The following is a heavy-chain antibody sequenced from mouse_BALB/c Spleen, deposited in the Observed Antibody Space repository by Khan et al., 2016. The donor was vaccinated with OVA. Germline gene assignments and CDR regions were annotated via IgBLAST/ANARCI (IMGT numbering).Heavy chain of an antibody. CDR1: GYTFTSYW. CDR3: TRRNWDVAWFAY. V-gene: IGHV1-5*01. Sequence: EVQLQESGTVLARPGAPVKMSCKAPGYTFTSYWMHWVKQRPGQGLEWIGDIYPGNTDTNYNQKFKGKAKLTAVTSTSTAYMELSSLTNEDSAVYYCTRRNWDVAWFAYWGQGTLVTVSA. J-gene: IGHJ3*01. CDR2: IYPGNTDT. D-gene: IGHD4-1*01.